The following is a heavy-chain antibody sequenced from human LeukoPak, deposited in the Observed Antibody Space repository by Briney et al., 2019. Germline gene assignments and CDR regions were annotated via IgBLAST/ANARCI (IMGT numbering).Heavy chain of an antibody. J-gene: IGHJ5*02. CDR3: ARGRFLVTVAKRNWFDP. Sequence: SETLSLTCTVSGGSISSNFYYWGWTRQSPGKGLEYIGSIYHSGSTYYNPSLKSRVTISVDTSKNQFSLKLSSVTAADTAVYYCARGRFLVTVAKRNWFDPWGQGTLVTVSS. CDR1: GGSISSNFYY. V-gene: IGHV4-39*07. CDR2: IYHSGST. D-gene: IGHD2-21*02.